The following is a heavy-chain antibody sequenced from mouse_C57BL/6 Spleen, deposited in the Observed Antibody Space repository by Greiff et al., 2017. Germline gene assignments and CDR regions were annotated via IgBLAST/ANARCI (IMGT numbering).Heavy chain of an antibody. CDR3: ATLITAVVAPAY. J-gene: IGHJ3*01. V-gene: IGHV1-42*01. CDR2: INPSTGGT. Sequence: EVQLQQSGPELVKPGASVKISCKASGYSFTGYYMNWVKQSPEKSLEWIGEINPSTGGTTYNQKFKAKATLTVDKSSSTAYMQLKSLTSEDSAVYYCATLITAVVAPAYWGQGTLVTVSA. D-gene: IGHD1-1*01. CDR1: GYSFTGYY.